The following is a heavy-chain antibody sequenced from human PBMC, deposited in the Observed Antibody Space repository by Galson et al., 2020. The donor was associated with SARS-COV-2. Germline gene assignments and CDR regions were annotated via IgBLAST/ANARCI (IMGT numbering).Heavy chain of an antibody. Sequence: SVKVSCKASGGTFSSYTISWVRQAPGQGLEWMGRIIPILGIANYAQKFQGRVTITADKSTSTAYMELSSLRSEDTAVYYCARGPYYDSSGYYPYYFDYWGQGTLVTVSS. CDR3: ARGPYYDSSGYYPYYFDY. V-gene: IGHV1-69*02. J-gene: IGHJ4*02. CDR2: IIPILGIA. CDR1: GGTFSSYT. D-gene: IGHD3-22*01.